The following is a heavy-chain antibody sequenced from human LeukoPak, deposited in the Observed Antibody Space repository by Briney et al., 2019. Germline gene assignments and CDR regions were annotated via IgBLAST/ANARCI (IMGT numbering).Heavy chain of an antibody. Sequence: GGTLRLSCAASGFAFSSYGMSWVRQAPGKGLEWVSAISGSGGSTYYADSVKGRFTISRDNSKNTLYLQMNSLRAEDTAVYYCAKDLYGDYGRYFDYWGQGTLVTVSS. J-gene: IGHJ4*02. CDR3: AKDLYGDYGRYFDY. D-gene: IGHD4-17*01. V-gene: IGHV3-23*01. CDR1: GFAFSSYG. CDR2: ISGSGGST.